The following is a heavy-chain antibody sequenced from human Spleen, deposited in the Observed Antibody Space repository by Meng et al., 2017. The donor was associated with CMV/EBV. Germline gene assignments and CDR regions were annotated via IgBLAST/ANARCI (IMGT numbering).Heavy chain of an antibody. CDR1: GFTFSSYA. CDR3: AKDSIPDISYYYYGMDV. D-gene: IGHD3-9*01. CDR2: ISGSGGST. V-gene: IGHV3-23*01. Sequence: GESLKISCAASGFTFSSYAMSWVRQAPGKGLEWVSAISGSGGSTYYADSAKGRFTISRDNSKNTLYLQMNSLRAEDTAVYYCAKDSIPDISYYYYGMDVWGQGTTVTVSS. J-gene: IGHJ6*02.